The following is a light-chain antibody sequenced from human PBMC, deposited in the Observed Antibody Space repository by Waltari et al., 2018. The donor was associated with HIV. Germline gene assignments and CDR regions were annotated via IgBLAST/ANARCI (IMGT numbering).Light chain of an antibody. CDR2: RKN. V-gene: IGLV1-47*01. J-gene: IGLJ2*01. CDR1: SPNLRSNY. Sequence: QSVLTQTPSAPGTPGPRATLSCSGSSPNLRSNYVYWYQQLSGTAPKLLIYRKNQRPSGVPDRFSGSKSGTSASLAISGLRSEDEAGYYCAAWDNSLSVLVVFGGGTKLTVL. CDR3: AAWDNSLSVLVV.